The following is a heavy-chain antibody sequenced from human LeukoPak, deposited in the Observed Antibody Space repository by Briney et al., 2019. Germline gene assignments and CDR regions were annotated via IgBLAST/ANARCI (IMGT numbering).Heavy chain of an antibody. CDR2: ISYDGSNK. CDR3: AKSLPGIRD. J-gene: IGHJ4*02. V-gene: IGHV3-30*18. CDR1: GFTFSSYG. D-gene: IGHD3-10*01. Sequence: GGSLRLSCAASGFTFSSYGMHWVRQAPGKGLEWVAVISYDGSNKYYADSVKGRFTISRDNSKNTLYLQMNSLRAEDTAVYNCAKSLPGIRDWGQGTLVTVSS.